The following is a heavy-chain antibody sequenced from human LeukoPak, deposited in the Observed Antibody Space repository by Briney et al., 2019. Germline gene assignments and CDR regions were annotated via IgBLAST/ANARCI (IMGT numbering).Heavy chain of an antibody. D-gene: IGHD6-13*01. CDR3: ARDRAAADLDY. Sequence: GGSLRLSCAASGFTFSSYGMHWVRQAPGKGLEWVAVIWYDGSNKFYADSVKGRFTISRDNSKNTLYLQMNSLRAEDTAVYYCARDRAAADLDYWGQETLVTVSS. V-gene: IGHV3-33*01. CDR2: IWYDGSNK. CDR1: GFTFSSYG. J-gene: IGHJ4*02.